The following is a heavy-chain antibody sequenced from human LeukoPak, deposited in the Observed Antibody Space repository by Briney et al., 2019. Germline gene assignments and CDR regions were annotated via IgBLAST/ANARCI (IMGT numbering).Heavy chain of an antibody. J-gene: IGHJ4*02. Sequence: ASVKVSCKASGYTFTDHYMHWVRQAPGQGLEWMGWINPNNGGTNFAQKFQGRVTMTRDTSISTAYMELSSLTSDDTAVYYCVRGIVGAHQLIAYWGQGTLVTVSS. CDR3: VRGIVGAHQLIAY. CDR1: GYTFTDHY. CDR2: INPNNGGT. D-gene: IGHD1-26*01. V-gene: IGHV1-2*02.